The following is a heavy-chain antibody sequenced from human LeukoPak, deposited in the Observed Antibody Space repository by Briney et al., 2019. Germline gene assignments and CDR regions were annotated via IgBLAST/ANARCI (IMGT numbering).Heavy chain of an antibody. CDR3: ARVAEYSSGWDWGNYYMDV. Sequence: SETLSLTCTVSGGSISSGRYYWGWIRQPPGKGLEWIGSVYYTGNTYYNPSLQSRVTISVDTSKNQFSLKLSSVTAADTAVYYCARVAEYSSGWDWGNYYMDVWGKGTTVTVSS. J-gene: IGHJ6*03. V-gene: IGHV4-39*07. CDR1: GGSISSGRYY. D-gene: IGHD6-19*01. CDR2: VYYTGNT.